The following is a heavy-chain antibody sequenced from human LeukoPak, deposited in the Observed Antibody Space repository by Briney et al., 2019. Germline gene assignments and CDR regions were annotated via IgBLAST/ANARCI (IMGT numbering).Heavy chain of an antibody. D-gene: IGHD1-26*01. CDR1: GFIFTTYA. V-gene: IGHV3-30*04. CDR2: ILYDGSNK. CDR3: ARGSGSRNAFDI. Sequence: PGGSLRLSCAASGFIFTTYAMHWVRQAPGKGLEWVAVILYDGSNKYYADSVRGRFTISRDNSKNTLYLQMNSLRAEDTAVYYCARGSGSRNAFDIWGQGTMVTVSS. J-gene: IGHJ3*02.